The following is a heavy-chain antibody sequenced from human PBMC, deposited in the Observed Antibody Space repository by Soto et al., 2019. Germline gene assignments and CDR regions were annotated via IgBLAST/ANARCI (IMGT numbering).Heavy chain of an antibody. Sequence: LRLPCVASGISFSTHTMHWVRQAPGKGLQWVAVTSADESKKNYVDSVKGRFTISRDNSKNTLYLQMHSLRAEDTAVDYCANDSRSLRNDYWARGTWETVSS. CDR1: GISFSTHT. CDR3: ANDSRSLRNDY. CDR2: TSADESKK. V-gene: IGHV3-30*18. J-gene: IGHJ4*02. D-gene: IGHD1-26*01.